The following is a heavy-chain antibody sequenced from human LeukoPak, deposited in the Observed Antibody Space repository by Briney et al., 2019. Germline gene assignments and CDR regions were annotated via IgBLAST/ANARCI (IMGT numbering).Heavy chain of an antibody. CDR3: ARGTRGAKGIAAAGTGKPSRLFDY. CDR2: INHSGST. Sequence: SETLSLTCAVYGGSFSGYYWSWIRQPPGKGLKWIGEINHSGSTNYNPSLKSRVTISVDTSKNQFSLKLSSVTAADTAVYYCARGTRGAKGIAAAGTGKPSRLFDYWGQGTLVTVSS. D-gene: IGHD6-13*01. J-gene: IGHJ4*02. CDR1: GGSFSGYY. V-gene: IGHV4-34*01.